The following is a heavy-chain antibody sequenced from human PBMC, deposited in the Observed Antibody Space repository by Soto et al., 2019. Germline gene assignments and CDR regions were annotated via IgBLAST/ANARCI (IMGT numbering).Heavy chain of an antibody. J-gene: IGHJ4*02. V-gene: IGHV1-8*01. Sequence: GASVKVSCKASGYTFTSYEINWVRQATGQGLEWMGWMNPNSGNTGYAQKFQGRVTITTNTSTSTAYMELSSLRSEDTAVYYCATLPDLYSNYEGAIDYWGQGTLVTVSS. D-gene: IGHD4-4*01. CDR2: MNPNSGNT. CDR1: GYTFTSYE. CDR3: ATLPDLYSNYEGAIDY.